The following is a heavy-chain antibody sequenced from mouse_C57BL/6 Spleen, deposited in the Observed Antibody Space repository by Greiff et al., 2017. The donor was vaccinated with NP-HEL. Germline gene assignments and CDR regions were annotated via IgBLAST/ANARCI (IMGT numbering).Heavy chain of an antibody. D-gene: IGHD4-1*01. CDR2: IWGDGST. Sequence: QVQLKESGPGLVAPSQSLSITCTVSGFSLTSYGVSWVRQPPGKGLEWLGVIWGDGSTNYHSALISRLSISKDNSKSQVVLKLNSLQTEDTATYYCAKGNWDGGYWYFDVWGTGTTVTVSS. V-gene: IGHV2-3*01. CDR1: GFSLTSYG. CDR3: AKGNWDGGYWYFDV. J-gene: IGHJ1*03.